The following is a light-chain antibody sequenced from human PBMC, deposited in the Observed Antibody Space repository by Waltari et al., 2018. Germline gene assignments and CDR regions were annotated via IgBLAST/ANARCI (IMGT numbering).Light chain of an antibody. CDR3: FSYTSRSTVV. CDR1: TTNDNDFSY. Sequence: QSALTQPASVTGSPGQSITISCTGTTTNDNDFSYVSWFQQHPGRVPTLLIYNVRNRPSGTSDRFSGSKSGSTASLTISGLQSEDEADYYCFSYTSRSTVVFGGGTKLTVL. CDR2: NVR. J-gene: IGLJ2*01. V-gene: IGLV2-14*03.